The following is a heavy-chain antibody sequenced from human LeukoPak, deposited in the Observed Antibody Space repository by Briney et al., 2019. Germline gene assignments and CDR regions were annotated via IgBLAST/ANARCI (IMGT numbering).Heavy chain of an antibody. V-gene: IGHV1-69*04. J-gene: IGHJ4*02. Sequence: GASVKVSCKASGGTFSNYAISWVRQAPGQGLEWMGRIIPILGIATYAQKFQGRVTITADKSTSTAYMELSSLRSEDTAVYYCTRHTSPTFDYWGQGTLVTVSS. CDR2: IIPILGIA. D-gene: IGHD2-2*01. CDR1: GGTFSNYA. CDR3: TRHTSPTFDY.